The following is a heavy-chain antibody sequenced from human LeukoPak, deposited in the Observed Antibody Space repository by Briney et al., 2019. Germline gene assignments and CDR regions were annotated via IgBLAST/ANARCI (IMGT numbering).Heavy chain of an antibody. D-gene: IGHD4-17*01. J-gene: IGHJ4*02. CDR2: ISYDGSNK. CDR1: GFTFSSYA. CDR3: AREPLRYGDYSPIY. Sequence: GGSLRLSCAASGFTFSSYAMHWVRQAPGKGLEWVAVISYDGSNKYYADSVKGRFTISRDNSKNTLYLQMNSLRAEDTAVYYCAREPLRYGDYSPIYWGQGTLVTVSS. V-gene: IGHV3-30*04.